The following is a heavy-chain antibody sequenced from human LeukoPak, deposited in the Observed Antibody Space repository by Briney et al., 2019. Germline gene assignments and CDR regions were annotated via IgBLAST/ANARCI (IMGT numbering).Heavy chain of an antibody. Sequence: PGGSLRLSCAASGFTFSTYGMSWVRQAPGKGLEWVSAIGGSGGGTYYADSVKGRFTISRDNSKNTLYLQMNSLRAEDTAVYYCAKDKYSYGLGAFDYWGQGTLVTVSS. V-gene: IGHV3-23*01. D-gene: IGHD5-18*01. J-gene: IGHJ4*02. CDR3: AKDKYSYGLGAFDY. CDR1: GFTFSTYG. CDR2: IGGSGGGT.